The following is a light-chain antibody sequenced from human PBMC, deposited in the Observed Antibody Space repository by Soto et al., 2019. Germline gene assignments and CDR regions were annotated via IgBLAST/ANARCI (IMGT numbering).Light chain of an antibody. Sequence: QSVLTQSPSASASLGASVKLTCTLSSGHNSYAIAWHQQQPEKGPRYLMKLDSDGSHSKGDGIPDRFSGSSSGAERYLTISSLQSEDEADYYCQTWGPGTVVFGGGTKLTVL. CDR1: SGHNSYA. CDR3: QTWGPGTVV. CDR2: LDSDGSH. J-gene: IGLJ2*01. V-gene: IGLV4-69*02.